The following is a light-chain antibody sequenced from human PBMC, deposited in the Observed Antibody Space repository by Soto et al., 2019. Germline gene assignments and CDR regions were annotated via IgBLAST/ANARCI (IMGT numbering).Light chain of an antibody. CDR3: QQYNNWPRT. J-gene: IGKJ1*01. CDR2: GAS. CDR1: QSVTSTY. Sequence: ILLPQSPGTLSLCSGERATLACRASQSVTSTYLAWYQQQPGHAPRLLIYGASARATGIPARFSGSGSGTEVTLTISSLQSEDFGVYYCQQYNNWPRTFGRGTKV. V-gene: IGKV3-15*01.